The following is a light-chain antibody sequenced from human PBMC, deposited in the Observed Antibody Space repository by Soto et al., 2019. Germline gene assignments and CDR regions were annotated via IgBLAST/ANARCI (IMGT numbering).Light chain of an antibody. V-gene: IGKV3-11*01. J-gene: IGKJ4*01. CDR1: QSIGIY. CDR2: EAS. Sequence: EIVLTQSPATLSLSPGDRATLSCRASQSIGIYLAWYQQTPGQSPRLLIYEASNRATGVPAKFSGTGSGTDFTLTISSLESEDFGIYYCQQRSTWPLTFGGGTRVE. CDR3: QQRSTWPLT.